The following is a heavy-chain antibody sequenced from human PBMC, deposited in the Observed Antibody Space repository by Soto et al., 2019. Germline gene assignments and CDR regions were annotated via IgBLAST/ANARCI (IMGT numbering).Heavy chain of an antibody. Sequence: SETLSLTCAVYGGSFSGYYWSWIRQPPGKGLEWIGEINHSGSTNYNPSLKSRVTISVDTSKNQFSLKLSSATAADTAVYYCARGGDCTNGVCYLIDYWGQGTLVTVSS. CDR3: ARGGDCTNGVCYLIDY. D-gene: IGHD2-8*01. V-gene: IGHV4-34*01. CDR2: INHSGST. CDR1: GGSFSGYY. J-gene: IGHJ4*02.